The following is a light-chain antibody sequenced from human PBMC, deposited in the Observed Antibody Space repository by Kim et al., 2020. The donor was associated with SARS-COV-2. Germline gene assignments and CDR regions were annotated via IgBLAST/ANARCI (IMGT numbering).Light chain of an antibody. CDR3: QAWDSSTAV. CDR1: KWGDKY. CDR2: QDS. Sequence: SVATGQTASIACSGDKWGDKYACWYQQKPGQSPVLVIYQDSKRPSGIPERFSGSNSGNTATLTISGTQAMDEADYYCQAWDSSTAVFGTGTKVTVL. J-gene: IGLJ1*01. V-gene: IGLV3-1*01.